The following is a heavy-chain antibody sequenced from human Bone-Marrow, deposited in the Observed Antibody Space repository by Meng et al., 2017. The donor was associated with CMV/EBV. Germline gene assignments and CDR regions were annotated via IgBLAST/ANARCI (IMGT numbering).Heavy chain of an antibody. Sequence: GESLKISCAASGFTFSSYPMHWVRQAPGKGLEWVAIISYDGSNKYYADSVKGRFTISRDNSKNTLYLQMNSLRAEDTAVYYCAKDLGFYDFWDDYSTVYTMDVWGQGASVTVYS. D-gene: IGHD3-3*01. CDR3: AKDLGFYDFWDDYSTVYTMDV. J-gene: IGHJ6*02. CDR2: ISYDGSNK. V-gene: IGHV3-30*18. CDR1: GFTFSSYP.